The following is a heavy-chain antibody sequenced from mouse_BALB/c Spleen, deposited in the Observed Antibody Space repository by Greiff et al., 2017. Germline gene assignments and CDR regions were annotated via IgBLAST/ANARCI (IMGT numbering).Heavy chain of an antibody. D-gene: IGHD2-10*02. CDR3: ARRGYGNYEFSFAY. J-gene: IGHJ3*01. Sequence: EVQVVESGGGLVQPGGSRKLSCAASGFTFSSFGMHWVRQAPEKGLEWVAYISSGSSTIYYADTVKGRFTISRDNPKNTLFLQMTSLRSEDTAMYYCARRGYGNYEFSFAYWGQGTLVTVSA. V-gene: IGHV5-17*02. CDR1: GFTFSSFG. CDR2: ISSGSSTI.